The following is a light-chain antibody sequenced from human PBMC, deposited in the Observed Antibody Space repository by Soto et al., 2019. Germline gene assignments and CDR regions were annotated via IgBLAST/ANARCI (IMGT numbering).Light chain of an antibody. Sequence: EIVMTQSPATLAVSPGGRATLSCRASRSVSSYLAWYQQRPGQPPRLLIYRASTRATNIPARFSGSGSGTEFSLTISSLQSEDFPVYYCQQYSTWPPRYTFGQGTKLEI. J-gene: IGKJ2*01. CDR3: QQYSTWPPRYT. CDR2: RAS. CDR1: RSVSSY. V-gene: IGKV3-15*01.